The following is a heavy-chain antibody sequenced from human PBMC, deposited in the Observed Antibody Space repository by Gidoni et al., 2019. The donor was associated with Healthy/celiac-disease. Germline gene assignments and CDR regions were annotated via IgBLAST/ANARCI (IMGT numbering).Heavy chain of an antibody. CDR1: GSTFTGYY. CDR3: ARSRILTGYYGYYGMDV. J-gene: IGHJ6*02. V-gene: IGHV1-2*04. Sequence: QVQLVQSGAEVKKPGASVKVSCKASGSTFTGYYMHWVRQAPGQGLEWMGWINRNSSGKNYEQKFQGWVTMTRDTSISTAYMELSRLRSDDTAVYYCARSRILTGYYGYYGMDVWGQGTTVTVSS. CDR2: INRNSSGK. D-gene: IGHD3-9*01.